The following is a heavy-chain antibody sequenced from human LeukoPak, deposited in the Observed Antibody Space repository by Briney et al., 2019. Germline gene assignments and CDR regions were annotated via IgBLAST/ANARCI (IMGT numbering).Heavy chain of an antibody. V-gene: IGHV1-8*01. Sequence: ASVKVSCKASGYTFTSYDINWVRQATGQGLEWMGWMNPNSGYTGYAQKFQGRVTMTRNTSISTAYMELSSLRSEDTAVYYCARGKIAARAFDIWGQGTMVTVSS. CDR3: ARGKIAARAFDI. CDR1: GYTFTSYD. CDR2: MNPNSGYT. J-gene: IGHJ3*02. D-gene: IGHD6-6*01.